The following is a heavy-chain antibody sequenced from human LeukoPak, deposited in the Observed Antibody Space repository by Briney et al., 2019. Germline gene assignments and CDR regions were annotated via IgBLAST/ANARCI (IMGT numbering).Heavy chain of an antibody. Sequence: GGSLRLSCAVSGFSFSDFYMSWIRQAPGKGPEWVSYISNSGDITYYSDSVKGRFTISRDNTKKSLYLQMNSLRAEDTAVYYCARASSGLGDYWGQGTLVTVSS. J-gene: IGHJ4*02. D-gene: IGHD3-16*01. CDR1: GFSFSDFY. V-gene: IGHV3-11*04. CDR2: ISNSGDIT. CDR3: ARASSGLGDY.